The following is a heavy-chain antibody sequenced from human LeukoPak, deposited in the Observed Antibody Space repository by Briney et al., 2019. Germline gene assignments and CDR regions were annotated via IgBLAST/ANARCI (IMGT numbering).Heavy chain of an antibody. D-gene: IGHD3-22*01. J-gene: IGHJ3*01. CDR3: ARSERIIMILGGAFDV. Sequence: PSETPSLTCTVSGDSISSYYWSWIRQPPGKGLEWIGYIYYSGSTNCNPSLKSRVTISVDTSKNQFSLKLSSVTAADTAVYFCARSERIIMILGGAFDVWGQGTMVTVSS. CDR2: IYYSGST. CDR1: GDSISSYY. V-gene: IGHV4-59*08.